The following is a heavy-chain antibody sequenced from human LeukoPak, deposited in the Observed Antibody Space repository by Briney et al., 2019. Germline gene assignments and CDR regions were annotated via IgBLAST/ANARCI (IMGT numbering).Heavy chain of an antibody. CDR1: GFTFSSYW. CDR3: AREGYGGYSGFDS. Sequence: PGGSLRLSCAASGFTFSSYWMSWVRQAPGKGLEWVANIKQDGSEKNYVDSVKGRFTISRDNAKNLVYLQMNNLRAEDTAVFYCAREGYGGYSGFDSWGQGTLVTVSS. V-gene: IGHV3-7*01. J-gene: IGHJ4*02. CDR2: IKQDGSEK. D-gene: IGHD4-23*01.